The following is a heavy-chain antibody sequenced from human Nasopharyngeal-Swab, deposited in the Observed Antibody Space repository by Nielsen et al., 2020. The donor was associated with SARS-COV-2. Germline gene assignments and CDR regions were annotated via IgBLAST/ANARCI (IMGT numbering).Heavy chain of an antibody. CDR1: GYTFTSYG. CDR2: NSAYNGNT. D-gene: IGHD6-19*01. V-gene: IGHV1-18*01. CDR3: ARDRESSSGWYSSFYYYYYGMDV. J-gene: IGHJ6*02. Sequence: ASVKVSCKASGYTFTSYGISWVRQAPGQGLEWMGWNSAYNGNTNYAQKLQGRVTMTTDTSTSTAYMELRSLRSDDTAVYYCARDRESSSGWYSSFYYYYYGMDVWGQGTTVTVSS.